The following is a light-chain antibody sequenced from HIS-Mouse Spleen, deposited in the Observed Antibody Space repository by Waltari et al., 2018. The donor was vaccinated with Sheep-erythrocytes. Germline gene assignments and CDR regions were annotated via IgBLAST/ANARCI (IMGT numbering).Light chain of an antibody. V-gene: IGLV2-23*01. CDR3: CSYAGSSTPWV. CDR2: EGS. J-gene: IGLJ3*02. CDR1: SSDVGSYTL. Sequence: QSALTQPASVSGSPGQSTTSPCTGTSSDVGSYTLVSSYQQHPGKAPKLMIYEGSKRPSGVSNRFSGSKSGNTASLTISGLQAEDEADYYCCSYAGSSTPWVFGGGTKLTVL.